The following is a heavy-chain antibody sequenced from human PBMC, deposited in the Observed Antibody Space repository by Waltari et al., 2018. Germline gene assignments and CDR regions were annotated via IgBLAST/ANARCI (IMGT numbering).Heavy chain of an antibody. Sequence: ELLVESVGGLVQRVGCLRYSWGGSGFTCGRYWIHWVRQVPGKGLAWVSRINEDGSTTDYADSVKGRFTISRDNAKSTLYLQMNSLRAEDTAVYYCASDLAGAKDHWGQGTLVTVSS. V-gene: IGHV3-74*01. CDR3: ASDLAGAKDH. CDR2: INEDGSTT. D-gene: IGHD1-26*01. CDR1: GFTCGRYW. J-gene: IGHJ4*02.